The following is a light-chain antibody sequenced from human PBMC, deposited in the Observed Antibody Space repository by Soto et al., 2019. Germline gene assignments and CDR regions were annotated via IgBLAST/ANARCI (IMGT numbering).Light chain of an antibody. J-gene: IGLJ1*01. V-gene: IGLV2-14*01. CDR1: SSDVGGYKY. CDR2: EVS. Sequence: QSVLTQPASVSGSPGQSITISCTGTSSDVGGYKYVSWYQLHPGKAPKLMIYEVSNWPSGISNRFSASKSGNTASLTISGLQAEDEADYYCSSYTSSSTLYVFGTGTKVTDL. CDR3: SSYTSSSTLYV.